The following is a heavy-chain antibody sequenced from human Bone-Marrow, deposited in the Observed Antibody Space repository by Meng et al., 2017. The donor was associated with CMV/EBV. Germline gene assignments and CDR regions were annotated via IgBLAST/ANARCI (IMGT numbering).Heavy chain of an antibody. Sequence: SETLSLTCTVSGGSISSSSYYWGWIRQPPGKGLEWIGSIYYSGSTYYNPSLKSRVTISVDTSKNQFSLKLSSVTAADTAVYYCARQVDGYRVDYWGQGTLVTGSS. CDR1: GGSISSSSYY. J-gene: IGHJ4*02. V-gene: IGHV4-39*07. CDR2: IYYSGST. CDR3: ARQVDGYRVDY. D-gene: IGHD5-24*01.